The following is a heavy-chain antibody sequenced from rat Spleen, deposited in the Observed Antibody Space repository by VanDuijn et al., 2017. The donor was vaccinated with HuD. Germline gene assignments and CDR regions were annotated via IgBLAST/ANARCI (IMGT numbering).Heavy chain of an antibody. V-gene: IGHV5-27*01. CDR2: VSTGGGST. CDR1: GFTFSDYY. J-gene: IGHJ3*01. D-gene: IGHD1-11*01. CDR3: TTSETWFAY. Sequence: EVQVEESGGGLVQPGRSMKLSCAASGFTFSDYYMAWVRQAPKKGLEWVAYVSTGGGSTYYRDSVKGRFTISRDNARSNLYLQMDSLRSDDTATYYCTTSETWFAYWGQGTLVTVSS.